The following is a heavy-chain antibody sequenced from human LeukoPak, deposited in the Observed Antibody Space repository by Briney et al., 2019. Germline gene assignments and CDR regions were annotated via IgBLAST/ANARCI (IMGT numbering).Heavy chain of an antibody. V-gene: IGHV1-46*01. CDR1: GYTFTSYY. CDR2: INPSGGST. J-gene: IGHJ4*02. CDR3: ARDMVRGVIPTLFDY. Sequence: GASVKVSCKASGYTFTSYYMHWVRQAPGQGLEWMGIINPSGGSTSYAQKFQGRVTMTRDMSTSTVYMELSSLRSEDTAVYYCARDMVRGVIPTLFDYWGQGTLVTVSS. D-gene: IGHD3-10*01.